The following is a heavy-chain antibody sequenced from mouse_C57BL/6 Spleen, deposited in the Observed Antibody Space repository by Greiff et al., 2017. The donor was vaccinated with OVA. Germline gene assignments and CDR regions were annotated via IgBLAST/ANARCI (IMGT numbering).Heavy chain of an antibody. CDR3: ARTPITTVVATYDY. J-gene: IGHJ2*01. Sequence: QVQLQQPGAELVKPGASVKLSCKASGYTFTSYWMHWVKQRPGQGLEWIGMIHPNSGSTNYNEKFKSKATLTVDKSSSTAYMQLSSLTSEDSAVYYCARTPITTVVATYDYWGQGTTLTVSS. V-gene: IGHV1-64*01. CDR1: GYTFTSYW. CDR2: IHPNSGST. D-gene: IGHD1-1*01.